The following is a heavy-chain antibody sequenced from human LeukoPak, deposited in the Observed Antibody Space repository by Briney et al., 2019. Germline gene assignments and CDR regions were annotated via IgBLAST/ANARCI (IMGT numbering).Heavy chain of an antibody. Sequence: SETLSLTCTVSGDSISTGSFYWSWIRQPAGRGLEWIGRIYTSGSTKYNPPLKSRVTISLDASKNQFSLKLSSVPAADTAVYYCARVDPELISATIFGVDDYLTPFDYWGQGTLVTVSS. CDR3: ARVDPELISATIFGVDDYLTPFDY. V-gene: IGHV4-61*02. CDR1: GDSISTGSFY. J-gene: IGHJ4*02. CDR2: IYTSGST. D-gene: IGHD3-3*01.